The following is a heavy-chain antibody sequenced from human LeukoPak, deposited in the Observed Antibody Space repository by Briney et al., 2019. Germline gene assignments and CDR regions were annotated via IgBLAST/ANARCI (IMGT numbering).Heavy chain of an antibody. V-gene: IGHV3-53*01. CDR1: GFTVSTNY. Sequence: PGGSLRLSCAASGFTVSTNYMSWVREAPGKGLEWVSVLYHGGSTYYADSVKGRFTISRDNAKNSLYLQMNSLRDEDAAVYYCARGENWAFDYWGQGTLVTASS. D-gene: IGHD7-27*01. CDR3: ARGENWAFDY. CDR2: LYHGGST. J-gene: IGHJ4*02.